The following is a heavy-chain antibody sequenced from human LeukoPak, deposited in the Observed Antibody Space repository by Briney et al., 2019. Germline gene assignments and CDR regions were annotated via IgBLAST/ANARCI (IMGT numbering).Heavy chain of an antibody. D-gene: IGHD6-13*01. J-gene: IGHJ4*02. CDR3: AKATNTATGTPTLAIDY. CDR1: GFIFSDYY. Sequence: GGSLRLSCAASGFIFSDYYMSWIRQAPGKGLEWVLYISSTSSYTAYADSVKGRFTISRDNAKNSLYLQMNSLRAEDTAVYFCAKATNTATGTPTLAIDYWGQGTLVTVSS. V-gene: IGHV3-11*05. CDR2: ISSTSSYT.